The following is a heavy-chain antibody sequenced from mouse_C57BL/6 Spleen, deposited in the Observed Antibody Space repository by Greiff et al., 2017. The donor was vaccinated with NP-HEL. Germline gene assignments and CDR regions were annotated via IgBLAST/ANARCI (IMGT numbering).Heavy chain of an antibody. CDR2: INPSNGGT. V-gene: IGHV1-53*01. J-gene: IGHJ1*03. CDR3: ARSYGNYPRYFDV. CDR1: GYTFTSYW. D-gene: IGHD2-10*02. Sequence: VQLQQSGTELVKPGASVKLSCKASGYTFTSYWMHWVKQRPGQGLEWIGNINPSNGGTNYNEKFKSKATLTVDKSSSTAYMQLSSLTSEDSAVYDCARSYGNYPRYFDVWGTGTTVTVSS.